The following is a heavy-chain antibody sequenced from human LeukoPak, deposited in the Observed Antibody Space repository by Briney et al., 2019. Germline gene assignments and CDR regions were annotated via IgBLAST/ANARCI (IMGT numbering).Heavy chain of an antibody. CDR3: AKENGLGFLEWLILDY. V-gene: IGHV3-30*02. D-gene: IGHD3-3*02. J-gene: IGHJ4*02. CDR2: IRYDGSNK. Sequence: AGGSLRLSCAASGFTFSSYGMHWVRQAPGKGLEWVAFIRYDGSNKYYADSVKGRFTISRDNSKNTLYLQMNSLRAEDTAVYYCAKENGLGFLEWLILDYWGQGTLVTVSS. CDR1: GFTFSSYG.